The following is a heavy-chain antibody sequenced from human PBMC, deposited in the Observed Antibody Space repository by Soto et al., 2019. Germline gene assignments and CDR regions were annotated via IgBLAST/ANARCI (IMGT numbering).Heavy chain of an antibody. Sequence: QVQLVQSGAEVKKPGASVKVSCKASGYTFTSYGISWVRQAPGQGLEWMGWISAYNGNTNYAQKLQGRVTMTTDTSTSTAYIELRGLRSDDAAVDFCSRGTTEEALDYWGQGTLVTVSS. J-gene: IGHJ4*02. CDR1: GYTFTSYG. V-gene: IGHV1-18*01. D-gene: IGHD1-1*01. CDR3: SRGTTEEALDY. CDR2: ISAYNGNT.